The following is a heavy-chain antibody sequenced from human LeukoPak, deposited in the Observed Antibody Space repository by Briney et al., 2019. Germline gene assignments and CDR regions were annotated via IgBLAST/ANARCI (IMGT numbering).Heavy chain of an antibody. CDR1: GYTFTGYY. CDR3: AFQWGEPQRYTGDY. Sequence: GASVKVSCKASGYTFTGYYMHWVRQAPGQGLEWMGGIIPIFGTANYAQKFQGRVTITTDESTSTAYMELSSLRSEDTAVYYCAFQWGEPQRYTGDYWGQGTLVTVSS. D-gene: IGHD2-2*02. J-gene: IGHJ4*02. CDR2: IIPIFGTA. V-gene: IGHV1-69*05.